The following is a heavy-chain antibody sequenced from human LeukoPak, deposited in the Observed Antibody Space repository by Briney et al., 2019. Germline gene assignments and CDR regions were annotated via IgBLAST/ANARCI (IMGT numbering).Heavy chain of an antibody. J-gene: IGHJ4*02. CDR3: ARVTYGSGTYGAFDY. V-gene: IGHV4-39*07. CDR2: IYYSGST. CDR1: GGSIRSTSYY. Sequence: SETLSLTCTVSGGSIRSTSYYWGWIRQPPGKGLEWIGSIYYSGSTYYNPSLKSRVTISVDTSKNQFSLKLSSVTAADTAVYYCARVTYGSGTYGAFDYWGQGTLVTVSS. D-gene: IGHD3-10*01.